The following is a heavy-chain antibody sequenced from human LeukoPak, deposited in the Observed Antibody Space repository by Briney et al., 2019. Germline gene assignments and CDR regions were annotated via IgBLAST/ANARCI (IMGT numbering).Heavy chain of an antibody. V-gene: IGHV1-69*13. CDR3: ARENYDSSGYGFDY. CDR1: GGTFSSYA. J-gene: IGHJ4*02. D-gene: IGHD3-22*01. CDR2: IIPIFGTA. Sequence: ASVKVSCKASGGTFSSYAISWVRQAPGQGLEWMGGIIPIFGTANYAQKFQGRVTITAGESTSTAYMELSSLRSEDTAVYYCARENYDSSGYGFDYWGQGTLVTVSS.